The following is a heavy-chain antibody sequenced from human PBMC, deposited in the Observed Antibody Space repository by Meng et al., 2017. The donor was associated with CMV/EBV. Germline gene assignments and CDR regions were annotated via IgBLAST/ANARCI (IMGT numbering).Heavy chain of an antibody. CDR1: GFTFSKAW. CDR2: IKSKTDGGTT. D-gene: IGHD3-10*01. Sequence: GGSLRLSCAASGFTFSKAWMSWVRQAPGKGLEWVGRIKSKTDGGTTDYASPVKGRFTISRDDSKNTLYLQMNSLRAEDTAVYYCARDGSDHYYYYYGMDVWGQGTTVTVSS. V-gene: IGHV3-15*01. J-gene: IGHJ6*02. CDR3: ARDGSDHYYYYYGMDV.